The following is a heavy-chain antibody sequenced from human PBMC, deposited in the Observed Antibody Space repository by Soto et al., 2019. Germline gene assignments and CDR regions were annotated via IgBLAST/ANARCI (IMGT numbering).Heavy chain of an antibody. CDR2: ISSSSSYI. CDR3: ASNRRDGYNNYYYYYGMDV. J-gene: IGHJ6*02. CDR1: GFTFSSYN. Sequence: EVQLVESGGGLVKPGGSLRLSCAASGFTFSSYNMNWVRQAPGKGLEWVSSISSSSSYIYYADSVKGRLTISRDNAKNSLYLQMNSLRAEDTAVYYCASNRRDGYNNYYYYYGMDVWGQGSTVTVSS. V-gene: IGHV3-21*01. D-gene: IGHD5-12*01.